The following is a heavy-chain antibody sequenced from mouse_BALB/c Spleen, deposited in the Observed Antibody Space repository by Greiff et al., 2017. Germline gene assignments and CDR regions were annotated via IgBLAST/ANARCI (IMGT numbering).Heavy chain of an antibody. V-gene: IGHV1-63*02. J-gene: IGHJ4*01. CDR3: ARLGRAMDY. D-gene: IGHD4-1*01. Sequence: QVQLQPSGAELVRPGTSVKISCKASGYTFTNYWLGWVKQRPGHGLEWIGDIYPGGGYTNYNEKFKGKATLTADTSSSTAYMQLSSLTSEDSAVYFCARLGRAMDYWGQGTSVTVSS. CDR1: GYTFTNYW. CDR2: IYPGGGYT.